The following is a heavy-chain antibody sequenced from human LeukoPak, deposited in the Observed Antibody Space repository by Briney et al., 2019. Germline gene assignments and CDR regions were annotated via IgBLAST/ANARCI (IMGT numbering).Heavy chain of an antibody. CDR3: ARDLNGFDY. CDR2: ITSSGYI. J-gene: IGHJ4*02. CDR1: GFTFSSSD. Sequence: GGSLRLSCAASGFTFSSSDMNWIRQAPGKGLEWVSSITSSGYIYYVDSVKGRFTISRDNAKNSLSLQMNSLRAEDTAVYYCARDLNGFDYWGQGTLVTVSS. D-gene: IGHD2-8*01. V-gene: IGHV3-21*01.